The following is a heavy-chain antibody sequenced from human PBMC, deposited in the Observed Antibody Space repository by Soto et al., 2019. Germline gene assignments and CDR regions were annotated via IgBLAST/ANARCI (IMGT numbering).Heavy chain of an antibody. CDR3: AREYIQDLGYPRNDY. CDR2: INSDGSST. CDR1: GFTFSSYW. V-gene: IGHV3-74*01. D-gene: IGHD5-18*01. Sequence: PGGSLRLSCAASGFTFSSYWMHWVRQAPGKGLVWVSRINSDGSSTSYADSVKGRFTISRDNAKNTLYLQMNSLRAEDTAVYYCAREYIQDLGYPRNDYWGQGTLVTVSS. J-gene: IGHJ4*02.